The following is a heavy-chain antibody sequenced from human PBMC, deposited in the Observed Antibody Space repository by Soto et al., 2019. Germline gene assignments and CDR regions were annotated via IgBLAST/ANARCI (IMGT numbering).Heavy chain of an antibody. Sequence: QVQLQESGPGLVKPSETLSLTCTVSGGSISSYYWSWIRQPPGKGLEWIGYIYYSGSTNYNPSLRSRVTIAXGTXKXQFSLKLSSVTAADTAVYYCARVRVVVAATSRWFDPWGQGTLVTVSS. CDR1: GGSISSYY. CDR3: ARVRVVVAATSRWFDP. V-gene: IGHV4-59*01. J-gene: IGHJ5*02. CDR2: IYYSGST. D-gene: IGHD2-15*01.